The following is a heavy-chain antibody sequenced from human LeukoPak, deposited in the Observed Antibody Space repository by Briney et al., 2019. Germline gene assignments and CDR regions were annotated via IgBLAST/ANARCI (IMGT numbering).Heavy chain of an antibody. V-gene: IGHV3-53*01. CDR2: TYSNGRT. Sequence: GGSLRLSCAASGFTVSSNYMSWVRQAPGKGLEWVSVTYSNGRTYYADSVKGRFTISRDNAKNSVYLQMNSLRAEDTAVYYCARERAAATPVTRKYYYYMDVWGKGTTVTVSS. D-gene: IGHD2-15*01. CDR3: ARERAAATPVTRKYYYYMDV. J-gene: IGHJ6*03. CDR1: GFTVSSNY.